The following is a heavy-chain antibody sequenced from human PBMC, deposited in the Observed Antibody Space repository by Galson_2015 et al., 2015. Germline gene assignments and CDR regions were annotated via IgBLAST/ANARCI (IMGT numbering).Heavy chain of an antibody. V-gene: IGHV6-1*01. CDR3: ARDTPSDRWHPDAFDI. J-gene: IGHJ3*02. D-gene: IGHD2-21*02. CDR1: GDSVSSNSAS. Sequence: CAISGDSVSSNSASWNWIRQSPSRGLEWLGRTYYRSKWYYDYAASVKSRIAVNPDTSKNQFSLQLNSVIPEDTAVYYCARDTPSDRWHPDAFDIWGQGTLVTDSS. CDR2: TYYRSKWYY.